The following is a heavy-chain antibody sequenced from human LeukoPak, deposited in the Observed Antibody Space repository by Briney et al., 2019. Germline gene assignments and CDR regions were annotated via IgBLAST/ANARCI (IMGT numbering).Heavy chain of an antibody. CDR3: ARGSGWFVY. Sequence: SETLSLTCTVSGRSVDNYYWSWVRQPPGKGLEWIGYIYYSGSTNYNPSLKSRVTISVDTSKNQFSLKMSSVTAADTAVYYCARGSGWFVYWGQGTLVTVSS. V-gene: IGHV4-59*02. D-gene: IGHD6-25*01. CDR2: IYYSGST. J-gene: IGHJ5*01. CDR1: GRSVDNYY.